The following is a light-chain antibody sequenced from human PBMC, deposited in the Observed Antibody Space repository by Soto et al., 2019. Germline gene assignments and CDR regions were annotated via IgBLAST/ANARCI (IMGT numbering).Light chain of an antibody. CDR1: SSDVGSYNL. CDR3: CSYAGSRHYV. J-gene: IGLJ1*01. Sequence: QSALTQPASVSGSPGQSITISCTGTSSDVGSYNLVSWYQQHPGKAPKFMIYEGTKRPSGVSNRFSGSKSGNTASLTISGLQAEDEADYYCCSYAGSRHYVFGTGTKLNVL. V-gene: IGLV2-23*01. CDR2: EGT.